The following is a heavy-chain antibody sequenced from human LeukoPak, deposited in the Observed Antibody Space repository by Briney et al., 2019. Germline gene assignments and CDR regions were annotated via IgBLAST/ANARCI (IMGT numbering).Heavy chain of an antibody. J-gene: IGHJ6*03. D-gene: IGHD5-12*01. CDR3: ASCGYDLHYMDV. Sequence: PGGSLRLSCAASGFTFSSYSMNWVRQAPGKGLEWVSSISSSSSYIYYADSVKGRFTISRDNAKNSLYLQMNSLRAEDTAVHYCASCGYDLHYMDVWGKGTTVTVSS. CDR2: ISSSSSYI. V-gene: IGHV3-21*01. CDR1: GFTFSSYS.